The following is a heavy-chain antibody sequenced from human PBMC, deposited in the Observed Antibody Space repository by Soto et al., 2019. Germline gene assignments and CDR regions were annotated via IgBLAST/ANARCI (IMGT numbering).Heavy chain of an antibody. J-gene: IGHJ4*02. CDR2: INPSGGST. D-gene: IGHD6-13*01. Sequence: GASVKVSCKASGYTFTSYYMHWVRQAPGQGLEWMGIINPSGGSTSYAQKFQGRVTMTRDTSTSTVYMELSSLRSEDTAVYYCARDLRSVAAAGTQGENDYWGQGTLVTVSS. CDR1: GYTFTSYY. CDR3: ARDLRSVAAAGTQGENDY. V-gene: IGHV1-46*01.